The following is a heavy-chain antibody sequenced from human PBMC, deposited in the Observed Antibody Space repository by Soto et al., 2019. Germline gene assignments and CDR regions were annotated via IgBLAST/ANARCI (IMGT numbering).Heavy chain of an antibody. J-gene: IGHJ6*02. CDR1: GGSIRSSSY. V-gene: IGHV4-39*01. CDR2: IYSTGST. Sequence: QLQLQESGPGLVKPSETLSLTCSVSGGSIRSSSYWGWIRQPPGKGLEWIGSIYSTGSTYYNPSLXXTVPSPVDTSMTQFSLNLISVTAAATAVYYWRRSSRVGTGVWGQGTEVTVSS. D-gene: IGHD6-13*01. CDR3: RRSSRVGTGV.